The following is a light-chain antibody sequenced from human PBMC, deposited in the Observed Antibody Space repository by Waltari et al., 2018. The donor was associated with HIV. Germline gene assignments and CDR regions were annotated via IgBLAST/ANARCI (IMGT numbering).Light chain of an antibody. CDR3: AAWDDSLNGFYV. V-gene: IGLV1-44*01. J-gene: IGLJ1*01. CDR1: SANIRSNT. CDR2: SNN. Sequence: QSVLTQPPSASGTPAQRVTISCSGSSANIRSNTVNWYQQLPGTAPKLLIYSNNQRPSGVPDRFSGSKSGTSASLAISGLQSEDEADYYCAAWDDSLNGFYVFGTGTKVTVL.